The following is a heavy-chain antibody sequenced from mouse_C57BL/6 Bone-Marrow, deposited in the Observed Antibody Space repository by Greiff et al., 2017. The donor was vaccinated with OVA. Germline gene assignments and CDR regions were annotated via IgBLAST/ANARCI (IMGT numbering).Heavy chain of an antibody. CDR2: FYPRSGNT. CDR3: ARSTTVVATKDAMDY. J-gene: IGHJ4*01. V-gene: IGHV1-81*01. CDR1: GYTFTSYG. D-gene: IGHD1-1*01. Sequence: VKLQQSGAELARPGASVKLSCKASGYTFTSYGISWVKQRTGQGLEWIGEFYPRSGNTYYNEKFKGKATLTADKSSSTAYIELRSLTSEDAAVYFGARSTTVVATKDAMDYWGQGTSVTVSS.